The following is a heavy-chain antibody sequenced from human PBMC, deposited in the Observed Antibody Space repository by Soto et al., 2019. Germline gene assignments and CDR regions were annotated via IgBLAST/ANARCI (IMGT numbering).Heavy chain of an antibody. Sequence: RGESLKISCKGSGYSFTSYWISWVRQMPGKGLEWMGRIDPSDSYTNYSPSFQGHVTISADKSISTAYLQWSSLKASDTAMYYCARHEAASAASDYWGQGTLVTVSS. CDR1: GYSFTSYW. D-gene: IGHD5-18*01. CDR3: ARHEAASAASDY. CDR2: IDPSDSYT. V-gene: IGHV5-10-1*01. J-gene: IGHJ4*02.